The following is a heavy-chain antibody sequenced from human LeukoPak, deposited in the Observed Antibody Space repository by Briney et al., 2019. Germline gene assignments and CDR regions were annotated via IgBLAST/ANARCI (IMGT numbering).Heavy chain of an antibody. CDR3: AIGRDTAMVQDYYYYGMDV. CDR1: GGTFSSYA. V-gene: IGHV1-69*13. J-gene: IGHJ6*02. Sequence: GASVKVSCKASGGTFSSYAISWVRQAPGQGLEWMGGIIPIFGTANYAQKFQGRVTITADESTRTAYMELSSLRSEDTAVYYCAIGRDTAMVQDYYYYGMDVWGQGTTVTVSS. CDR2: IIPIFGTA. D-gene: IGHD5-18*01.